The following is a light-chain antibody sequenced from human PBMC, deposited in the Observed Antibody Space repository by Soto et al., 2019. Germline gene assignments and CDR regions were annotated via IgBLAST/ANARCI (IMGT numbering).Light chain of an antibody. CDR3: QQYNTWPPPSES. V-gene: IGKV3D-15*01. J-gene: IGKJ3*01. CDR2: AAS. Sequence: IVMTQSPATLSVSPGERATLSCRASQTVNNNLAWYQQRPGQAPRLLIYAASTRATGVPARFSGSGSGTEFTLTISSLQSGDFAVYYCQQYNTWPPPSESVGPGTKVDVK. CDR1: QTVNNN.